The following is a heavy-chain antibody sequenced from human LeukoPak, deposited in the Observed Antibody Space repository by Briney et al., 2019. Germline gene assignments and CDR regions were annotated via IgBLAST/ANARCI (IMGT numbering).Heavy chain of an antibody. V-gene: IGHV1-8*01. J-gene: IGHJ5*02. CDR2: MNPNNGDT. CDR1: GYTFSSYD. CDR3: ARAVRSAGGWFDP. D-gene: IGHD3-3*01. Sequence: AASVTVSCKGSGYTFSSYDFNWVRQATGQGLEWMGWMNPNNGDTGYAQKFQGRVIMTGDSPISTVYMELSSLRYEDPAVYYCARAVRSAGGWFDPWGQGTLVTVSS.